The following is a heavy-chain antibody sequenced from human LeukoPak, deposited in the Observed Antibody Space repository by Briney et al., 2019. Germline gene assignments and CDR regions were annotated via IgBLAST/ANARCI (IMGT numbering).Heavy chain of an antibody. J-gene: IGHJ3*01. CDR2: VNWNGEST. V-gene: IGHV3-20*04. CDR3: ARDLRLNYPEAFDL. D-gene: IGHD1-7*01. CDR1: GFTFSSYS. Sequence: GGSLRLSCAASGFTFSSYSMNWVRQAPGKGLEWVSYVNWNGESTGYVDSVKGRFTIFRDNAKNSPYLQMNSLRAEDTAFYYCARDLRLNYPEAFDLWGQGTMVTVSS.